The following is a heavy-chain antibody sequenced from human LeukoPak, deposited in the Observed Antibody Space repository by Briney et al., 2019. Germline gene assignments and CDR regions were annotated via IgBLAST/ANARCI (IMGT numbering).Heavy chain of an antibody. J-gene: IGHJ5*02. CDR2: IYYSGST. Sequence: SETLSLTCTVSGGSITSSTSHWGWIRQPPGKGLEWIGTIYYSGSTYYNPSLKSRATMSVDTSKNQFSLKLSSVTAADTAVYYCASLLNGGVSHWFDPWGQGTLVTVSS. V-gene: IGHV4-39*01. D-gene: IGHD7-27*01. CDR3: ASLLNGGVSHWFDP. CDR1: GGSITSSTSH.